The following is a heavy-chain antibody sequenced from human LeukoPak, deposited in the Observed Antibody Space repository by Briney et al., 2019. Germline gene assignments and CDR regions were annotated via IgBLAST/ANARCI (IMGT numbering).Heavy chain of an antibody. CDR1: GGSFSGYY. D-gene: IGHD4-17*01. Sequence: KASETLSLTCAVYGGSFSGYYWSWIRQPPGKGLEWIGEINHSGSTNYNPSLKSRVTISVDTSKNQFSLKLSSVTAADTAVYYCARGGFFTVRNFDYWGQGTLATVSS. CDR2: INHSGST. J-gene: IGHJ4*02. V-gene: IGHV4-34*01. CDR3: ARGGFFTVRNFDY.